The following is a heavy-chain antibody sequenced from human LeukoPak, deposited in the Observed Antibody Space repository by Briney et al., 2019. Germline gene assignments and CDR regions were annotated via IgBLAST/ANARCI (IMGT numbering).Heavy chain of an antibody. D-gene: IGHD6-19*01. CDR2: INHSGST. V-gene: IGHV4-34*01. CDR3: ARDFTVDGTGGFDY. CDR1: GGSFSGYS. Sequence: PSETLSLTCAVSGGSFSGYSWSWIRQPPGKGLEWIGEINHSGSTNYNPSLKSRVTISVDTSKNQFSLKLSSVTAADTAVYYCARDFTVDGTGGFDYWGQGTLVTVSS. J-gene: IGHJ4*02.